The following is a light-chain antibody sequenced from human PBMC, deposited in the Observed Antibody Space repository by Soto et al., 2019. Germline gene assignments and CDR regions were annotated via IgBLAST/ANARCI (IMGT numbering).Light chain of an antibody. CDR3: QKYNTVPAT. Sequence: DIQMTQSPHSLSASVGDRVTITCRASQGIGNSLAWYQQKPGTVPKLLIYSASTLQSGVPSRFSGSGSGTDFTLTISSLQPEDVAAYYCQKYNTVPATFGQGTRLEIK. CDR1: QGIGNS. V-gene: IGKV1-27*01. J-gene: IGKJ5*01. CDR2: SAS.